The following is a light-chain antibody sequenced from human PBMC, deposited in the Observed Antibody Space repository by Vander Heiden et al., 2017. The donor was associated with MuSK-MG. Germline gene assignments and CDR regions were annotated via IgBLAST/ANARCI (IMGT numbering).Light chain of an antibody. V-gene: IGKV3-20*01. CDR3: QQYFTSHT. J-gene: IGKJ2*01. Sequence: EIVLTQSPGTLSLSPGERATLSCRASQTVRSSDLAWYQQRPGQAPKLLIYGASSRATGIPDRFRGSGSGTDFTLTISRLEPEDLAVYYCQQYFTSHTFGQGTKLEIK. CDR2: GAS. CDR1: QTVRSSD.